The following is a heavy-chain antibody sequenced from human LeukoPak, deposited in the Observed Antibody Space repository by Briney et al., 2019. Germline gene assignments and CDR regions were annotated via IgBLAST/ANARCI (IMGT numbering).Heavy chain of an antibody. J-gene: IGHJ4*02. V-gene: IGHV1-69*13. CDR1: GGTFSSYA. CDR3: ARWPTGTLVPQDY. D-gene: IGHD1-1*01. Sequence: SVKVSCKASGGTFSSYAISWVRQAPGQGLEWMGGIIPIFGTANYAQKFQGRVTITADESTSTAYMELSSLRSEDTAVYYCARWPTGTLVPQDYWGQGTLVTVSS. CDR2: IIPIFGTA.